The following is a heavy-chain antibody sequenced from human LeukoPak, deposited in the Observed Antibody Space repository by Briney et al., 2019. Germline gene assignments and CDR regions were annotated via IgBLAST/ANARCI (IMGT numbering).Heavy chain of an antibody. J-gene: IGHJ4*02. CDR3: ATQERDY. V-gene: IGHV3-23*01. CDR2: ISGSGGST. Sequence: GGSLRLSCAASGFTFSSYAMSGVGQAPGKGLEGVSAISGSGGSTYYADSVKGRFTISRGNSKNTLYLQMNSLRADETAVYYCATQERDYWGQGTLVTVSS. CDR1: GFTFSSYA.